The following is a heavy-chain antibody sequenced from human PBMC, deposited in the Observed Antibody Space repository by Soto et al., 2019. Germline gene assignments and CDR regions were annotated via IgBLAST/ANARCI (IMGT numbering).Heavy chain of an antibody. CDR2: IIPILGIA. CDR1: GGTFSSYP. D-gene: IGHD1-26*01. V-gene: IGHV1-69*02. J-gene: IGHJ6*02. CDR3: ARVWGTAPHNYYYYYGMDV. Sequence: QVQLVQSGAEVKKPGSSVKVSCKASGGTFSSYPISWVRQAPGQGLEWMGRIIPILGIANYAQKFQGRVTITADKSTSTAYMELSSLRSEDTAVYYCARVWGTAPHNYYYYYGMDVWGQGTTVTVSS.